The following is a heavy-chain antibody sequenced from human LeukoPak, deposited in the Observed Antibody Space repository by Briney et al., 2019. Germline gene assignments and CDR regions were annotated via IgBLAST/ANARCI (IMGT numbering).Heavy chain of an antibody. V-gene: IGHV3-23*01. Sequence: PGGSLRLSCAASGFTFSSYAMSWVRQAPGEGLEWVSAISGSGGNSYYADSVKGRFTISRDNSKNTLYLRMTSLRAEDTALYYCAKGGLYGSGTYVDYWGQGTLVTVSS. CDR3: AKGGLYGSGTYVDY. CDR1: GFTFSSYA. J-gene: IGHJ4*02. CDR2: ISGSGGNS. D-gene: IGHD1-26*01.